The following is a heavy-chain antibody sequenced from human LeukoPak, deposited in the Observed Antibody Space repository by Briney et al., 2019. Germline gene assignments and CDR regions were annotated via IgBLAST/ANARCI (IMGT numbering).Heavy chain of an antibody. CDR1: GFNVNNAW. V-gene: IGHV3-15*07. J-gene: IGHJ4*02. D-gene: IGHD2-21*01. Sequence: GGSLRLSCAASGFNVNNAWMSWVRQAPGKGLEWVGRIRSKIDGGATDYAAPVKGRFTISRDDSKNTLYLQINSLKIEDTAMYYCYTSITDYWGQGTLVTASS. CDR2: IRSKIDGGAT. CDR3: YTSITDY.